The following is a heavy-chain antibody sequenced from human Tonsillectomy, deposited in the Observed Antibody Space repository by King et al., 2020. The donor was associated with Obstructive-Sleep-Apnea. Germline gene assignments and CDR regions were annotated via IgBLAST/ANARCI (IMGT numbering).Heavy chain of an antibody. D-gene: IGHD6-19*01. CDR2: ISWSSGSI. CDR1: GFTFDDYG. J-gene: IGHJ4*02. CDR3: AKDLSSGWYSPQDY. Sequence: QLVQSGGGLVQPGRSLRLSCAASGFTFDDYGMHWVRQVPGKGLEWVSGISWSSGSIGYAESVKGRFTISRDNAKNSLYLQMNSLRAEDTALYYCAKDLSSGWYSPQDYWGQGTLVTVSS. V-gene: IGHV3-9*01.